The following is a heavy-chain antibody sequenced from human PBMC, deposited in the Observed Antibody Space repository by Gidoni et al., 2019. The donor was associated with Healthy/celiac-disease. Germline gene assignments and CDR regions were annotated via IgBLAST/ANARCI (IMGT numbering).Heavy chain of an antibody. J-gene: IGHJ6*02. Sequence: QVQLVESGGGVVQPGRSLRLSCAASGFTFSSYGMHWVRQAPGKGLEWVAVIWYDGSNKYYADSVKGRFTISRDNSKNTLYLQMNSLRAEDTAVYYCAREGGGIAEIQLWHYYYYGMDVWGQGTTVTVSS. V-gene: IGHV3-33*01. D-gene: IGHD5-18*01. CDR1: GFTFSSYG. CDR3: AREGGGIAEIQLWHYYYYGMDV. CDR2: IWYDGSNK.